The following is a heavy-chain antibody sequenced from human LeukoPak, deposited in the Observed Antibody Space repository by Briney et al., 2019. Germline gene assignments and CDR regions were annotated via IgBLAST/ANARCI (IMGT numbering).Heavy chain of an antibody. D-gene: IGHD1-1*01. CDR3: AGDLFTGTTSFDAFDI. CDR2: IYTSGST. Sequence: SETLSLTCTVSGGSISSYYWSWIRQPAGKGLEWIGRIYTSGSTNYNPSLKSRVTMSVDTSKNQFSLKLSSVTAADTAVYYCAGDLFTGTTSFDAFDIWGQGTMVTVSS. J-gene: IGHJ3*02. V-gene: IGHV4-4*07. CDR1: GGSISSYY.